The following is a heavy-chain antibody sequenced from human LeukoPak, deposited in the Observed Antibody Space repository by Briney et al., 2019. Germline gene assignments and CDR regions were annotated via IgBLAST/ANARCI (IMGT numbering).Heavy chain of an antibody. Sequence: GGSLRLSCAASGFTFSSYGMHWVRQAPGKGPEWVAVIWYDGSNKYYADSVKGRFTISRDNSKNTLYLQMNSLRAEDTAVYYCAREEVAAAGTSYYYYGMDVWGQGTTVTVSS. V-gene: IGHV3-33*01. D-gene: IGHD6-13*01. CDR3: AREEVAAAGTSYYYYGMDV. J-gene: IGHJ6*02. CDR2: IWYDGSNK. CDR1: GFTFSSYG.